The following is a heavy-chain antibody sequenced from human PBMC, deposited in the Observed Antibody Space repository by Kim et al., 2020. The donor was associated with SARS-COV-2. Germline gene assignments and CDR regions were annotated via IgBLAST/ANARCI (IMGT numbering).Heavy chain of an antibody. CDR3: AHSPSYNWFDA. J-gene: IGHJ5*02. Sequence: SGPMLVNPTQTLTLTCTFSGFSLSTYGVSVGWIRRAPGKALEWLAVIYWDNDNRLSPFLETRLTITKDTSKNQVVLTMTNMDVADTATYFCAHSPSYNWFDAWGQGTLVTVSS. V-gene: IGHV2-5*02. CDR2: IYWDNDN. CDR1: GFSLSTYGVS.